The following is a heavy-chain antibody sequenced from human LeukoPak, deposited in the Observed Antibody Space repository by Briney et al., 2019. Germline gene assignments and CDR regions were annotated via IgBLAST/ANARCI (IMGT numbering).Heavy chain of an antibody. V-gene: IGHV1-69*13. CDR1: GGTFSSYA. CDR2: IIPVFGTA. D-gene: IGHD2-15*01. CDR3: ARDRVVGLGIDNAFDI. Sequence: GASVKVSCKASGGTFSSYAISWVRQAPGQGLEWMGGIIPVFGTANYAQKFQGIVTITADESTSTAYMELSSLRSEDTAVYYCARDRVVGLGIDNAFDIWGHGTMVTVSS. J-gene: IGHJ3*02.